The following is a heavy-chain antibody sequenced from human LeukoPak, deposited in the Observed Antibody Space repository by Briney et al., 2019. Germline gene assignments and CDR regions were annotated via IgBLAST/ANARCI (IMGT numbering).Heavy chain of an antibody. D-gene: IGHD3-16*02. Sequence: ASAKVSCKASGGTFSSYAISGVRQAPGQGVEWMGGIIPIFGTANYAQKFQGRVTITADESTSTAYMELSSLRSEDTAVYYCARGGYDYVWGSYRYWGQGTLVTVSS. CDR1: GGTFSSYA. V-gene: IGHV1-69*13. CDR2: IIPIFGTA. J-gene: IGHJ4*02. CDR3: ARGGYDYVWGSYRY.